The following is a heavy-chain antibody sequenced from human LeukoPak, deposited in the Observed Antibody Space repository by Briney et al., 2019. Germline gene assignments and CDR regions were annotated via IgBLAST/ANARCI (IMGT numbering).Heavy chain of an antibody. CDR1: GFTFSSYT. D-gene: IGHD6-25*01. Sequence: GGSLRLSCAASGFTFSSYTMNWVRQAPGNGLEWVSSISSSSHCIYYADSVKGRFTISRDNAKNSLYLQMNSLRAEDTAVYYCARDGSSGLFDYWGQGTLVTVSS. CDR3: ARDGSSGLFDY. J-gene: IGHJ4*02. V-gene: IGHV3-21*01. CDR2: ISSSSHCI.